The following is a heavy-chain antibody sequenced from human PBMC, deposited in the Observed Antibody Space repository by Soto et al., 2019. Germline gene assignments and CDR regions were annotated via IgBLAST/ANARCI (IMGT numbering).Heavy chain of an antibody. V-gene: IGHV4-39*01. CDR2: IYYSGST. J-gene: IGHJ4*02. CDR1: GGSISSSSYY. CDR3: ARRGSSSWYGY. Sequence: QLQLQESGPGLVKPSETLSLTCTVSGGSISSSSYYWGWIRQPPGKGLEWIGSIYYSGSTYYNPSLKSRVTISLDTFKNQFSLKLSPVTAADTAVYYCARRGSSSWYGYWGQGTLVTVSS. D-gene: IGHD6-13*01.